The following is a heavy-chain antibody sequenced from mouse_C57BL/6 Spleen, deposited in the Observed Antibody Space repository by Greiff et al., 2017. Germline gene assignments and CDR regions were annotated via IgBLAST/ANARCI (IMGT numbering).Heavy chain of an antibody. CDR3: ARDALYYYGSSPGYFDV. CDR2: ISDGGSYT. V-gene: IGHV5-4*01. CDR1: GFTFSSYA. Sequence: EVQVVESGGGLVKPGGSLKLSCAASGFTFSSYAMSWVRQTPEKRLEWVATISDGGSYTYYPDNVKGRFTISRDNAKNNLYLQMSHLKSEDTAMYYCARDALYYYGSSPGYFDVWGTGTTVTVSS. J-gene: IGHJ1*03. D-gene: IGHD1-1*01.